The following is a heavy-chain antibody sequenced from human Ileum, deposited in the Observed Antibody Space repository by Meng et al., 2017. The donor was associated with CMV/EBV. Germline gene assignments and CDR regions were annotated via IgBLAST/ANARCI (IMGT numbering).Heavy chain of an antibody. V-gene: IGHV3-7*01. J-gene: IGHJ4*02. D-gene: IGHD1-26*01. CDR2: INEDSSEK. CDR3: ARDVGPGDC. Sequence: GESLKISCAASGFTFSSYWMSWVRQAPGKGLEWVANINEDSSEKFYGDSVKGRFTISRDNVKNSLYLQMNSLGAEDTAVYYCARDVGPGDCWGQGTLVTVSS. CDR1: GFTFSSYW.